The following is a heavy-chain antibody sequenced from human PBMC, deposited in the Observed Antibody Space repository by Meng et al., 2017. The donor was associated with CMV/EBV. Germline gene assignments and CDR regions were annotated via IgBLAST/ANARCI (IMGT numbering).Heavy chain of an antibody. CDR3: ARESMVRRED. Sequence: QVELQQWGAGLLEPSETLSLTCAGYGGSFSGYYWSWIRQPPGKGLEWIGEINHSGSTNYNPSLKSRVTISVDTSKNQFSLKLSSVTAADTAVYYCARESMVRREDWGQGTLVTVSS. D-gene: IGHD3-10*01. V-gene: IGHV4-34*01. J-gene: IGHJ4*02. CDR1: GGSFSGYY. CDR2: INHSGST.